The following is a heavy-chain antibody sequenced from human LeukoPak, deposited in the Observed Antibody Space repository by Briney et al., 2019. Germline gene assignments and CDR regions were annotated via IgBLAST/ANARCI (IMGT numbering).Heavy chain of an antibody. V-gene: IGHV1-2*02. CDR2: INPNSGGT. CDR1: GYTFTGCY. Sequence: ASVKVSCKASGYTFTGCYMHWVRQAPGQGLEWMGWINPNSGGTNYAQKFQGRVTMTRDTSISTAYMELSRLRSDDTAVYYCARAGTRIVVVPAAIFRFDPWGQGTLVTVSS. CDR3: ARAGTRIVVVPAAIFRFDP. J-gene: IGHJ5*02. D-gene: IGHD2-2*02.